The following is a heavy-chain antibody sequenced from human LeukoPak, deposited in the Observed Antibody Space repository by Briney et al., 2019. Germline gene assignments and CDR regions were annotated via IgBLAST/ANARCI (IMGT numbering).Heavy chain of an antibody. CDR1: GGSISSYY. V-gene: IGHV4-4*07. D-gene: IGHD2-2*01. CDR2: IYTSGST. Sequence: SETLSLTRTVSGGSISSYYWSWIRQPAGKGLEWIGRIYTSGSTNYNPSLKSRVTMSVDTSKNQFSLKLSSVTAADTAVYYCARGYCTTTSCREGHDYWGQGTLVTVSS. CDR3: ARGYCTTTSCREGHDY. J-gene: IGHJ4*02.